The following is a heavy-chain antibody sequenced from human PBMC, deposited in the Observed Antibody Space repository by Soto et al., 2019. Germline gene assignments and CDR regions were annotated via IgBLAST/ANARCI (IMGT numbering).Heavy chain of an antibody. CDR1: GFTFSSYA. Sequence: GESLKISCAASGFTFSSYAMSWVRQAPGKGLEWVSAISGSGGSTYYADSVKGRFTISRDNSKNTLYLQMNSLRAEDTAVYYCANNGPYSSGWFDYWGQGTLVTVSS. CDR2: ISGSGGST. V-gene: IGHV3-23*01. D-gene: IGHD6-19*01. CDR3: ANNGPYSSGWFDY. J-gene: IGHJ4*02.